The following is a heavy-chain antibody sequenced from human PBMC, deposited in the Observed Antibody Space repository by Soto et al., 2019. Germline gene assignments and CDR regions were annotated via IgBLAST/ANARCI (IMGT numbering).Heavy chain of an antibody. V-gene: IGHV1-69*01. D-gene: IGHD3-10*01. J-gene: IGHJ4*02. CDR2: IIPIFGTA. CDR1: GGTFSSYA. Sequence: QVQLVQSGAEVKKPGSSVKVSCKASGGTFSSYAISWVRQAPGQGLEWMGGIIPIFGTANYAQKFQGRVRITADESTSTDYMELSSLRSEDTAVYYCASRRPPWIRANYFFDYWGQGTLVTVSS. CDR3: ASRRPPWIRANYFFDY.